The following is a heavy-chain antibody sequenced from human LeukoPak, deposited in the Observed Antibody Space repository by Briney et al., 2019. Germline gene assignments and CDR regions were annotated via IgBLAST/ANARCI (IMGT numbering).Heavy chain of an antibody. V-gene: IGHV4-39*07. Sequence: SETLSLTCTVSGGSISSSSYYWGWIRQPPGKGLEWIGSIYYSGSTYYNPSLKSRVTISVDTSKNQFSLKLSSVTAADTAVYYCARDGSRSYDFWSGHRWFDPWGQGTLVTVSS. J-gene: IGHJ5*02. CDR1: GGSISSSSYY. D-gene: IGHD3-3*01. CDR2: IYYSGST. CDR3: ARDGSRSYDFWSGHRWFDP.